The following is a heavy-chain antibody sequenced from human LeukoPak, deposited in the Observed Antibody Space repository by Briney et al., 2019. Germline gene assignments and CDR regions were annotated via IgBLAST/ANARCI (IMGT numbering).Heavy chain of an antibody. J-gene: IGHJ4*02. Sequence: PSETLSLTCTVSGASISGYYWSWIRQPAGKGLEWIGYILYSGSTTYNPSLKSRVTISVDTSKNQFSLKLRSVTAADTAVYYCARREYSSTWGANDYWGQGTLVTVSS. CDR3: ARREYSSTWGANDY. CDR1: GASISGYY. D-gene: IGHD4-11*01. V-gene: IGHV4-59*01. CDR2: ILYSGST.